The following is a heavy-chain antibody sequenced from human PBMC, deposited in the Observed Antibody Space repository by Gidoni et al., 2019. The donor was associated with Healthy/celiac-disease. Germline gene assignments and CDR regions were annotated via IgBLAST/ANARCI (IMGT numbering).Heavy chain of an antibody. CDR2: IYYSGST. V-gene: IGHV4-59*11. CDR1: GGSISSHY. D-gene: IGHD6-13*01. CDR3: ARGVSFDY. J-gene: IGHJ4*02. Sequence: QVQLQESGPGLMKPSEPLSLTCTVPGGSISSHYWSWIRQPPGKGLAWIGYIYYSGSTNYNPSLKSRVTISVDTSKNQFSLKLSSVTAADTAVYYWARGVSFDYWGQGTLVTVSS.